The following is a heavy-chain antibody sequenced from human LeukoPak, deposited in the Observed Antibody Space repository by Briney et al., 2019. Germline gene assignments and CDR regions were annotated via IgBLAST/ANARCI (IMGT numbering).Heavy chain of an antibody. V-gene: IGHV4-30-2*01. D-gene: IGHD3-16*01. CDR3: ARQRLGNYYGMDV. CDR2: IYHSGST. CDR1: GASISSGTYS. J-gene: IGHJ6*02. Sequence: SETLSLTCTVSGASISSGTYSWSWIRQPPGKGLEWIGYIYHSGSTYYNPSLKSRVTIPVDRSKNQFSLKLSSVTAADTAVYYCARQRLGNYYGMDVWGQGTTVTVSS.